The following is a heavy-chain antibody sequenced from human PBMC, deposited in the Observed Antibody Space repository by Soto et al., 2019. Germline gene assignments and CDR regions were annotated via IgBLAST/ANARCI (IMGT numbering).Heavy chain of an antibody. V-gene: IGHV3-72*01. D-gene: IGHD6-13*01. CDR3: IRVSSRSWGHADYYI. CDR2: IRNGGNGYAT. Sequence: EVQLVESGGGLVQPGGSLRVSCAASGFTFTDHYMDWVRQAPGMGLEWVGCIRNGGNGYATAYGASVRDRLTISPDDSKNSLCLQRNNLKTEDTETYFCIRVSSRSWGHADYYIWGQGRMVTVSS. CDR1: GFTFTDHY. J-gene: IGHJ3*02.